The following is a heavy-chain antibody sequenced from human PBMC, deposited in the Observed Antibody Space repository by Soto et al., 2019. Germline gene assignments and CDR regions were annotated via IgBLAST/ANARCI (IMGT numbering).Heavy chain of an antibody. Sequence: ASVKVSCKASGCTFTSYGISWVRQAPGQGLEWMGWISAYNGNTNYAQKLQGRVTMTTDTSTSTAYMELRSLRSDVTSVYYCASVLAVAGSWFDAWGQGTLVTVSS. J-gene: IGHJ5*02. V-gene: IGHV1-18*04. CDR1: GCTFTSYG. CDR2: ISAYNGNT. D-gene: IGHD6-19*01. CDR3: ASVLAVAGSWFDA.